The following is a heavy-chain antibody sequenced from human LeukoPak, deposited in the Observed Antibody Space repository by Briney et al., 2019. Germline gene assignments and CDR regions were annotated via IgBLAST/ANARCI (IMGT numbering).Heavy chain of an antibody. D-gene: IGHD3-22*01. CDR1: GFTFSSYG. V-gene: IGHV3-23*01. CDR2: ISGSGGST. Sequence: PGGSLRLSCAASGFTFSSYGMHWVRQAPGKGLEWVSAISGSGGSTYYADSVKGRFTISRDNSKNTLYLQMNSLRAEDTAVYYCAGYYYDSSGYLNWGQGTLVTVSS. J-gene: IGHJ4*02. CDR3: AGYYYDSSGYLN.